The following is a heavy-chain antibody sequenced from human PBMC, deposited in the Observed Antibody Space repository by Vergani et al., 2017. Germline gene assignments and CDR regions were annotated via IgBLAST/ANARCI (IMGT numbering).Heavy chain of an antibody. CDR1: GFMFSGYS. Sequence: EVQLVESGGGLVQPGGSLRLSCAASGFMFSGYSMKWVRQAPGKGLEWIAYISSSSWTIYYADSVKGRFTISRDNAKNSLFLQMNSLRAEDTAVYYCARSRDNYYYMDGWGKGTTVTVSS. V-gene: IGHV3-48*01. CDR2: ISSSSWTI. CDR3: ARSRDNYYYMDG. D-gene: IGHD5-24*01. J-gene: IGHJ6*03.